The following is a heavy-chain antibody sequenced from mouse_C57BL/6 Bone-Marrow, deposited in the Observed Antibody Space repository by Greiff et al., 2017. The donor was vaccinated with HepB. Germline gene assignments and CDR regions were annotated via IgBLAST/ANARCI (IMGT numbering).Heavy chain of an antibody. Sequence: VKLMESGPGLVAPSQSLSITCTVSGFSLTSYAISWVRQPPGKGLEWLGVIWTGGGTNYNSALKSRLSISKDNSKSQVFLKMNSLQTDDTARYYCARTDGYYAYYFDYWGQGTTLTVSS. V-gene: IGHV2-9-1*01. CDR2: IWTGGGT. CDR3: ARTDGYYAYYFDY. J-gene: IGHJ2*01. D-gene: IGHD2-3*01. CDR1: GFSLTSYA.